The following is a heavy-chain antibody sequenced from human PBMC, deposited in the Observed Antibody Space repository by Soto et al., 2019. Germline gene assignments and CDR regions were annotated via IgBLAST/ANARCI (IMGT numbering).Heavy chain of an antibody. CDR3: AHTSGWIRGVIDWFDP. CDR2: IYWDDVK. J-gene: IGHJ5*02. D-gene: IGHD3-10*01. CDR1: GFSLNTGGVG. Sequence: SGPTLVNPTQTLTLTCIFSGFSLNTGGVGVGWIRQSPGQALEWLALIYWDDVKRYSPSLKRRLTITKDTSKNQVVLTVTNMDPVDTATYYCAHTSGWIRGVIDWFDPWGQGTLVTVSS. V-gene: IGHV2-5*02.